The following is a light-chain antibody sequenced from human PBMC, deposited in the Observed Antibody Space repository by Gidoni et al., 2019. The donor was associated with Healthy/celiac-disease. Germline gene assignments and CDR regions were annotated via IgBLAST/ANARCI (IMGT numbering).Light chain of an antibody. Sequence: QSALTQPASVSGSPGQSIPISCTGTSSDVGTYNYVSWYQQHPGKAPKLMFYEVTNRPSGVSNRFSGSKSGNTASLTISGLQAEDEADYYCSSYTSSSTPLFVFGTGTKVTVL. J-gene: IGLJ1*01. CDR3: SSYTSSSTPLFV. CDR1: SSDVGTYNY. V-gene: IGLV2-14*01. CDR2: EVT.